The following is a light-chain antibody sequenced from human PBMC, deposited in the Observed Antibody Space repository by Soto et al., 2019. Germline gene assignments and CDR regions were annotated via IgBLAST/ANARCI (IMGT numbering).Light chain of an antibody. Sequence: QPVLTQPPSVSGAPGQRVTISCTGSSSNIGAGYDVHWYQQLPGTAPNLLIYGNTNRPSGVPDRFSGSKSGTSASLAITGLQAEDEADYYCQSYDSRLSGYVFGTGTKLTVL. CDR3: QSYDSRLSGYV. V-gene: IGLV1-40*01. J-gene: IGLJ1*01. CDR1: SSNIGAGYD. CDR2: GNT.